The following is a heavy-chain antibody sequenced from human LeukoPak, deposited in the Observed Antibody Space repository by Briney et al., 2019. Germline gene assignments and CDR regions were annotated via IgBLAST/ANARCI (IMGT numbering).Heavy chain of an antibody. D-gene: IGHD6-19*01. CDR3: ARGWYSSYFDY. CDR2: INHSGST. J-gene: IGHJ4*02. V-gene: IGHV4-34*01. CDR1: GGSFSGYY. Sequence: DPSETLSLTCAVYGGSFSGYYWSWIRQPPGKGLEWIGEINHSGSTNYNPSLKSLITISVDTSKNHFSLKLSSVTAADTAVYYCARGWYSSYFDYWGQGTLVTVSS.